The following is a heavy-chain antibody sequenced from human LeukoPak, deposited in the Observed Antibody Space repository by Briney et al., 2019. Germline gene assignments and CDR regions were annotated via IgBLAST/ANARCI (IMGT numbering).Heavy chain of an antibody. Sequence: AGGSVRLSCAASGFTFSSYGMYWVRQAPGKGLEWVAVIWYDGSNKYYADSVKGRFTISRDNSKNTLYLQMNSLRAEDTAVYYCARDGGAYGDYVSWSYYFDYWGQETLVTVSS. CDR1: GFTFSSYG. V-gene: IGHV3-33*01. D-gene: IGHD4-17*01. J-gene: IGHJ4*02. CDR3: ARDGGAYGDYVSWSYYFDY. CDR2: IWYDGSNK.